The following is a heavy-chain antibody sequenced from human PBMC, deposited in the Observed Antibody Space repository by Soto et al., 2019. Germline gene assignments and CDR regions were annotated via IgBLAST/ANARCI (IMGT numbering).Heavy chain of an antibody. J-gene: IGHJ6*02. CDR2: ISAYNGTT. CDR3: AGSYSGYGLLRYYGMDV. D-gene: IGHD5-12*01. CDR1: GYTFTSYG. V-gene: IGHV1-18*01. Sequence: QVQLVQSGAEVKKPGASVKVSCKASGYTFTSYGITGVRKAPGQGLDGRGWISAYNGTTNYAQKLQGRATMTTDTSTSTAYMERRSLRSDDTAVYYCAGSYSGYGLLRYYGMDVWGQGTTVTVSS.